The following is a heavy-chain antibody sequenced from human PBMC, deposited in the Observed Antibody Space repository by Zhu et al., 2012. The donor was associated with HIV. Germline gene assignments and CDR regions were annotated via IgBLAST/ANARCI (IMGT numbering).Heavy chain of an antibody. CDR1: GGSISSGDYY. D-gene: IGHD3-10*01. J-gene: IGHJ6*03. CDR3: ARADGFGTYYYYYMDV. Sequence: QVQLQESGPGLVKPSQTLSLTCTVSGGSISSGDYYWSWIRQPPGKGLEWIAYIHHSGTTYYNPSLKSRLSISIDTSKNQFSLRLSSVSAADTAVYFCARADGFGTYYYYYMDVWGKGPRSPSP. CDR2: IHHSGTT. V-gene: IGHV4-30-4*08.